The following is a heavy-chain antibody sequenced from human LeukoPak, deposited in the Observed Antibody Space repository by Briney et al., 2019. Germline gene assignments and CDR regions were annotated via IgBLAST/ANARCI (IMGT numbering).Heavy chain of an antibody. Sequence: SVTLSRNCSRYTFTSYYIHWVRHPHRQGKGRMGCINPNHGGTNYAQKFQGRVTMTRDTSISTAYMELSRLRSDDTAVYYCARGALITKLPGKEGYWGQGTLVTVSA. D-gene: IGHD3-22*01. V-gene: IGHV1-2*02. CDR1: RYTFTSYY. CDR3: ARGALITKLPGKEGY. J-gene: IGHJ4*02. CDR2: INPNHGGT.